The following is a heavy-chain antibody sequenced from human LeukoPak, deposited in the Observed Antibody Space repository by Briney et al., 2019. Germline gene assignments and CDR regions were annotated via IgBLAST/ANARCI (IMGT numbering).Heavy chain of an antibody. J-gene: IGHJ4*02. CDR3: ARGNLVLRYFDWLSQPFDY. V-gene: IGHV3-20*04. D-gene: IGHD3-9*01. CDR1: GFTFDDYG. CDR2: INWNGGST. Sequence: PGGSLRLSCAASGFTFDDYGMSWVRQAPGKGLEWVSCINWNGGSTGYADSVKGRFTISRDNAKNSLYLQMNSLRAEDTALYYCARGNLVLRYFDWLSQPFDYWGQGTLVTVSS.